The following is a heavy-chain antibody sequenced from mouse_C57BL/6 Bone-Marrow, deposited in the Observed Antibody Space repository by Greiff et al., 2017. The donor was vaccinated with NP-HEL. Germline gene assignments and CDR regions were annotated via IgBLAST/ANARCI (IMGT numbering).Heavy chain of an antibody. Sequence: QVQLQQPGAELVMPGASVKLSCKASGYTFTSYWMHWVKQRPGQGLEWIGEIDPSDSYTNYNQKFKGKSTLTVDKSSSTAYMQRSSLTSEDSAVYYCALPWFAYWGQGTLVTVSA. CDR3: ALPWFAY. CDR2: IDPSDSYT. J-gene: IGHJ3*01. CDR1: GYTFTSYW. V-gene: IGHV1-69*01.